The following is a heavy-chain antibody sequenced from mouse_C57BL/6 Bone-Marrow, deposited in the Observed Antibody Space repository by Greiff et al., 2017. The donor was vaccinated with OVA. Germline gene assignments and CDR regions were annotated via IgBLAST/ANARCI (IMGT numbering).Heavy chain of an antibody. CDR2: IDPETGGT. CDR1: GYTFTDYE. V-gene: IGHV1-15*01. CDR3: TRGYGGFDY. J-gene: IGHJ2*01. D-gene: IGHD1-1*02. Sequence: VQLQQSGAELVRPGASVTLSCKASGYTFTDYEMHWVKQTPVHGLEWIGAIDPETGGTAYNQKFQGKAILTADKSSSTAYIELRNLTSEDSAVYYGTRGYGGFDYWGQGTTLTVSA.